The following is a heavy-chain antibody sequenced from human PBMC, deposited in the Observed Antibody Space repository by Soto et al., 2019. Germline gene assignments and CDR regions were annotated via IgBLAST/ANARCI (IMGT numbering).Heavy chain of an antibody. CDR3: ARDWILYYYDSSGYSFGAFDI. CDR2: ISSSSSYT. D-gene: IGHD3-22*01. Sequence: PGGSLRLSCAASGFTFSDYYMSWIRQAPGKGLEWVSYISSSSSYTNYADSVKGRFTISRDNAKNSLYLQMNSLRAEDTAVYYCARDWILYYYDSSGYSFGAFDIWGQGTMVTVS. J-gene: IGHJ3*02. V-gene: IGHV3-11*06. CDR1: GFTFSDYY.